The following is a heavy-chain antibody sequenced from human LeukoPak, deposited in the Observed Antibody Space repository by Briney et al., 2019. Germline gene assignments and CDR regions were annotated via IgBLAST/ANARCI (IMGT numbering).Heavy chain of an antibody. CDR2: IYYSGST. Sequence: SETLSLTCAVYGGSISSYYWSWIRQPPGKGLEWIGYIYYSGSTNYNPSLKSRVTISVDTSKNQFSLKLSSVTAADTAVYYCAGSASFVARIDYWGQGTLVTVSS. V-gene: IGHV4-59*01. CDR1: GGSISSYY. J-gene: IGHJ4*02. CDR3: AGSASFVARIDY. D-gene: IGHD3-10*01.